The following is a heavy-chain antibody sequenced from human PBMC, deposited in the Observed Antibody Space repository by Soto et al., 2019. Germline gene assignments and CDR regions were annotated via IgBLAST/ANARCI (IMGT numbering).Heavy chain of an antibody. J-gene: IGHJ4*02. D-gene: IGHD1-1*01. Sequence: QVQLVQSGPEVKKPGASVKVSCKASGYNFTSYGISWVRQAPGQGLELMGWISAYNGNTKYEEEFQGRVTMTPDTSTITAYMELTGLRSDDTAVYYCARDHVGRRWYLDSWGQGTLVTVSS. CDR2: ISAYNGNT. CDR1: GYNFTSYG. V-gene: IGHV1-18*04. CDR3: ARDHVGRRWYLDS.